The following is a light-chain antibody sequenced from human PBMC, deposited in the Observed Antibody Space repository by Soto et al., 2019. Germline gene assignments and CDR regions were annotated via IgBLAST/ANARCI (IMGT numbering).Light chain of an antibody. CDR2: EVS. Sequence: QSVLTHTPSVSGSPGQSVTISCTGTSTYFLSYNLVSWYHQPPGTAPKLMIYEVSKRPSGVPDRFSGSKSGTSASLAITGLRADDEADYYCQSYASSLSANFVFGTGTKVTVL. J-gene: IGLJ1*01. V-gene: IGLV2-18*02. CDR3: QSYASSLSANFV. CDR1: STYFLSYNL.